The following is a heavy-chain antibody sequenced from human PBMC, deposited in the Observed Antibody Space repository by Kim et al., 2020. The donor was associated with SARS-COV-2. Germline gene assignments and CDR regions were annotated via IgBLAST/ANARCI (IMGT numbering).Heavy chain of an antibody. J-gene: IGHJ4*02. CDR3: ARSPPPTYYYDSSGYYFDY. V-gene: IGHV3-30*07. Sequence: GRVTISRDNSKNTLYLPMNSLGAEDTAVYYCARSPPPTYYYDSSGYYFDYWGQGTLVTVSS. D-gene: IGHD3-22*01.